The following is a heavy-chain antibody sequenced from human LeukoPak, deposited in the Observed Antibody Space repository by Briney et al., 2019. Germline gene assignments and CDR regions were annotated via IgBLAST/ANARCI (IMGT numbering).Heavy chain of an antibody. D-gene: IGHD3-22*01. Sequence: PGRSLRLSCAASGFTFSSYGMHWVRQAPGKGLEWVAVISYDGSNKYYADSVKGRFTISRDNSKNTLYLQMNSLRAEDTAVYYCAKDSYDSSGYHYEGVRGQVNTGFDYWGQGTLVTVSS. CDR3: AKDSYDSSGYHYEGVRGQVNTGFDY. CDR2: ISYDGSNK. J-gene: IGHJ4*02. CDR1: GFTFSSYG. V-gene: IGHV3-30*18.